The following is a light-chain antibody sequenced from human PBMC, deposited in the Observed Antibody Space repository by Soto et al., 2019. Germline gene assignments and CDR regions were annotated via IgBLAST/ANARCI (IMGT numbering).Light chain of an antibody. V-gene: IGKV1-27*01. Sequence: DTQMTQSPSSLSASVGDRVTITCRASQGISNYLAWYQQKPGKVPKLLIYAASTLQSGVPSRFSGSGSETDFILTISSLQPEDVATYYCQKYNNAPWTFGQGTKVEIK. CDR1: QGISNY. CDR3: QKYNNAPWT. J-gene: IGKJ1*01. CDR2: AAS.